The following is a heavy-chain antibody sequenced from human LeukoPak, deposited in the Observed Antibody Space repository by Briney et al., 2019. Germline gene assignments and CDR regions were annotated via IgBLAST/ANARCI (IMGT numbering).Heavy chain of an antibody. CDR2: IGSGGGAT. CDR1: GFTFSDHY. V-gene: IGHV3-11*01. D-gene: IGHD3-10*01. J-gene: IGHJ3*02. CDR3: AREQLLWFGELRVGNAFDI. Sequence: GGSLRLSCAASGFTFSDHYMSWIRQAPGKGLEWVSYIGSGGGATYYADSVRGRFTISRDNAKNSLYLQMNSLRAEDTAVYYCAREQLLWFGELRVGNAFDIWGQGTMVTVSS.